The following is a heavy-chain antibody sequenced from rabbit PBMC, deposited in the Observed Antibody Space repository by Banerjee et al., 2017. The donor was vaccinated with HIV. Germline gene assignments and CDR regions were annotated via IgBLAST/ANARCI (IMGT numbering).Heavy chain of an antibody. CDR1: GIDFSSYW. CDR3: GRGTATRL. Sequence: QEQLEESGGDLVKPEGSLTLTCTASGIDFSSYWMCWVRQAPGKGLEWIACIADGSIGNTYYASWAKGRFTISKTSSTTGTLQMTSLTAADTATYFCGRGTATRLWGQGTLVTVS. J-gene: IGHJ4*01. V-gene: IGHV1S45*01. D-gene: IGHD1-1*01. CDR2: IADGSIGNT.